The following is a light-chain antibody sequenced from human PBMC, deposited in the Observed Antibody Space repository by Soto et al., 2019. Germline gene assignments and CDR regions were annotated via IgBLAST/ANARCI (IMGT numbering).Light chain of an antibody. CDR2: KAS. CDR1: QTISSW. Sequence: DIKVSKSPSTVSGSVGDRVTMTCRASQTISSWLAWYQQKPGKAPKLLIYKASTLKSGVPSRFSGSGSGTEFTLTISSLQPDDFATYYCQHYNSYSEAFGQGTKVDI. CDR3: QHYNSYSEA. V-gene: IGKV1-5*03. J-gene: IGKJ1*01.